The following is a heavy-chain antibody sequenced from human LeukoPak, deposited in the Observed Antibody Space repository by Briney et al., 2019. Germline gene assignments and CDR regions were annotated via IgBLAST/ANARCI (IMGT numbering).Heavy chain of an antibody. D-gene: IGHD6-19*01. V-gene: IGHV4-34*01. CDR2: VANSGNT. J-gene: IGHJ5*02. CDR1: GGSFSGYY. Sequence: PSETLSLTCAVYGGSFSGYYWSWIRQPPGRGLEWVWDVANSGNTNYNPSVKTRVTISLDTSKTQFSLKLTSVTAADTAVYYCARGSPGYSSGWYDPFGQGTLVTVTS. CDR3: ARGSPGYSSGWYDP.